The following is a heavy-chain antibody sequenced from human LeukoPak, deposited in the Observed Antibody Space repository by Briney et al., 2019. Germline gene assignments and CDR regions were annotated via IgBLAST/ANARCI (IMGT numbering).Heavy chain of an antibody. D-gene: IGHD1-1*01. Sequence: GGSLRLSCAASKFTFSSYGMHWVRQAPGKGLEWVSAISTSGGNTYYADSVRGRFTISRDNSKNTLYLQMNTLRAEDTAVYYCATTKQARRYFDYWGQGTLVTVSS. J-gene: IGHJ4*02. CDR3: ATTKQARRYFDY. CDR1: KFTFSSYG. CDR2: ISTSGGNT. V-gene: IGHV3-23*01.